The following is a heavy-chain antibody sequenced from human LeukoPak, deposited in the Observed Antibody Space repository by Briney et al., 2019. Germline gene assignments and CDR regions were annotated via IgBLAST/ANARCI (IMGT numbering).Heavy chain of an antibody. V-gene: IGHV3-23*01. Sequence: PGGSLRLSCAASGFTFSSYAMSWVRQAPGKGLEWVSAISGSGGSTYYADSVKGRFTISRDNSRNTLYLQMNSLRAEDTAVYYCATSRYSGYDLSYYFDYWGQGTLVTVSP. CDR2: ISGSGGST. J-gene: IGHJ4*02. D-gene: IGHD5-12*01. CDR1: GFTFSSYA. CDR3: ATSRYSGYDLSYYFDY.